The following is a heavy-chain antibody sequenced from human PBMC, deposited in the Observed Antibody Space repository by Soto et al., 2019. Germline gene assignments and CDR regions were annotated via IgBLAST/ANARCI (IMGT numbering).Heavy chain of an antibody. CDR3: ARFLVTAIPDY. V-gene: IGHV3-30-3*01. D-gene: IGHD2-21*02. CDR2: ISYDGSNK. J-gene: IGHJ4*02. CDR1: GFTFSSYA. Sequence: QVQLVESGGGVVQPGRSLRLSCAASGFTFSSYAMHWVRQAPGKGLEWVAVISYDGSNKYYADSVKGRFTISRDNSKNTLYLQMNSLRAEDTAVYYCARFLVTAIPDYWGQGTLVTVSS.